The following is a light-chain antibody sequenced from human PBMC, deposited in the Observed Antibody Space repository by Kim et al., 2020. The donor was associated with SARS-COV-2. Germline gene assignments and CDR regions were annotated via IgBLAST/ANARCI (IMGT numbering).Light chain of an antibody. CDR3: CSYVV. CDR2: EVS. J-gene: IGLJ2*01. V-gene: IGLV2-23*02. CDR1: SSDVGSYNL. Sequence: QSALTQPASVSGSPGQSITISCTGTSSDVGSYNLVSWYQQHPGKAPKLMIYEVSKRPSGVSNRFSGSKSGNTASLTISGLPAEDEADYYCCSYVVFG.